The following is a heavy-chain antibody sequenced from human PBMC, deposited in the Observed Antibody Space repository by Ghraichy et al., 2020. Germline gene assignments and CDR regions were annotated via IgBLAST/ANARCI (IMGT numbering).Heavy chain of an antibody. J-gene: IGHJ4*02. CDR3: AKGFGWELPLGY. CDR2: ISGSGGST. D-gene: IGHD1-26*01. V-gene: IGHV3-23*01. Sequence: GESLNISCAASGFTFSSYAMSWVRQAPGKGLEWVSAISGSGGSTYYADSVKGRFTISRDNSKNTLYLQMNSLRAEDTAVYYCAKGFGWELPLGYWGQGTLVTVSS. CDR1: GFTFSSYA.